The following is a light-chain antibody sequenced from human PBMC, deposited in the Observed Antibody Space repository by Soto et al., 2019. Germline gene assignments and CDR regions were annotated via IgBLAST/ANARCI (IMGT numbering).Light chain of an antibody. CDR1: SSNIGAGYD. Sequence: QSVLTQPPSVSGAPGQRVTISCTGSSSNIGAGYDVHWYQQLPGTAPKLIIYGNSNRPSGVPDRFSGSKSGTSASLAITGLQAEDEADYYCKSYDSSLSGSVVFGGGTKVTVL. V-gene: IGLV1-40*01. J-gene: IGLJ2*01. CDR2: GNS. CDR3: KSYDSSLSGSVV.